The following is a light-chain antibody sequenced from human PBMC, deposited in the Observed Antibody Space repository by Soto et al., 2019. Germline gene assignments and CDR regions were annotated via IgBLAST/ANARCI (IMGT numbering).Light chain of an antibody. J-gene: IGKJ5*01. CDR3: QQRSNWPIP. V-gene: IGKV3-11*01. CDR2: DAS. CDR1: QSVSSY. Sequence: EIVLTQSPATLSLSPGERATLSCRASQSVSSYLGWYQQKPGQAPRLLIYDASNRATGIPARFSGSGSGTDFTLTIISLEPEDFAVYYCQQRSNWPIPFGQGTRLQIK.